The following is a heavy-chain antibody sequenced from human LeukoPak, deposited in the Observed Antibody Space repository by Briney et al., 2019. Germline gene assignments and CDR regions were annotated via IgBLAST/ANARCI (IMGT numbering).Heavy chain of an antibody. J-gene: IGHJ6*02. CDR2: ISSSSSYI. V-gene: IGHV3-21*01. CDR1: GFTFSSYS. D-gene: IGHD2-2*01. CDR3: ARDGIDCSSTSCYYYYYYGMDV. Sequence: GGSLRLSCAASGFTFSSYSMNWVRRAPGKGLEWVSSISSSSSYIYYADSVKGGFTISRDNAKNSLYLQMNSLRAEDTAVYYCARDGIDCSSTSCYYYYYYGMDVWGQGTTVTVSS.